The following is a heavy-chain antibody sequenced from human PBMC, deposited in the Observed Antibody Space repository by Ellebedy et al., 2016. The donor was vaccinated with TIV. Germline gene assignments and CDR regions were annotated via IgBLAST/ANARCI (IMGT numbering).Heavy chain of an antibody. V-gene: IGHV1-46*01. CDR1: GYTFRSYY. CDR3: AREERMVRGVNIIFLHYGMDV. CDR2: INPNDGTT. D-gene: IGHD3-10*01. J-gene: IGHJ6*02. Sequence: AASVKVSCKASGYTFRSYYMHWVRQAPGQGLEWMGIINPNDGTTSHAQKFQGRVTMTRDMSTSTVYMELSSLRSEDTAVYYCAREERMVRGVNIIFLHYGMDVWGQGTTVTVSS.